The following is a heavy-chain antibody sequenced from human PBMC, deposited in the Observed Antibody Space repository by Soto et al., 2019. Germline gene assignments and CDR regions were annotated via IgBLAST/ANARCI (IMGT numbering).Heavy chain of an antibody. Sequence: QVQLQESGPGLVKPSETLSLTCTVSGVSISSYYWSWIRQPPGKGLEWIGYIYYSGSTNYNPSLKSRVTVSVDTSKNQFSLTVSSLTAADTAVYYCAIAVADPKRWFDPWGRGTLVTVSS. CDR1: GVSISSYY. D-gene: IGHD6-19*01. CDR2: IYYSGST. V-gene: IGHV4-59*01. CDR3: AIAVADPKRWFDP. J-gene: IGHJ5*02.